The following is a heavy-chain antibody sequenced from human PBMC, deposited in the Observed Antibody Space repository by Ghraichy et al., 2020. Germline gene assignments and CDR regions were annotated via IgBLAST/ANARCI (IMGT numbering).Heavy chain of an antibody. CDR2: ISGSGLTT. J-gene: IGHJ4*02. CDR3: AKGQNPGYYDSSGYYGLYFDY. CDR1: GFTFSSFA. V-gene: IGHV3-23*01. Sequence: GGSLRLSCAAYGFTFSSFAMSWVRQAPGKGLEWVSAISGSGLTTYYADSVKGRFTISRDNSKNTLYLQMNSLRAEDTAVYYCAKGQNPGYYDSSGYYGLYFDYWGQETLVTVSS. D-gene: IGHD3-22*01.